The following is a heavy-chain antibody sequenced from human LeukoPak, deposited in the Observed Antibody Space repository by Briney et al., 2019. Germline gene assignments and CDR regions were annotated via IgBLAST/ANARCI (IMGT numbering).Heavy chain of an antibody. CDR1: GGSIISNSYY. V-gene: IGHV4-39*07. CDR2: IYYSGST. Sequence: SETLSLTCTVSGGSIISNSYYWGWIRQPPGKGLEWIGTIYYSGSTYYNSSLKSRVTISVDTSKNQFSLRLSSVTAADTAVYYCAREAQYYYDSSGYYDYWGQGTLVTVSS. D-gene: IGHD3-22*01. J-gene: IGHJ4*02. CDR3: AREAQYYYDSSGYYDY.